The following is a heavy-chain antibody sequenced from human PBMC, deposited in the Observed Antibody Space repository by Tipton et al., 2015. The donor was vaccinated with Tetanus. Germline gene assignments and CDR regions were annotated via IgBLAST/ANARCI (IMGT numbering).Heavy chain of an antibody. D-gene: IGHD3-3*01. CDR1: GGSVRSGSYY. V-gene: IGHV4-61*01. CDR3: ARANYDFPKKGPFDS. J-gene: IGHJ4*02. Sequence: TLSLTCTVSGGSVRSGSYYWNWIRQPPGKGLEWIGYISYSGSTNSNYSLKSRITISQDTSKNQFSLKLTSVTAADTAVYYCARANYDFPKKGPFDSWGQGTLVIVSP. CDR2: ISYSGST.